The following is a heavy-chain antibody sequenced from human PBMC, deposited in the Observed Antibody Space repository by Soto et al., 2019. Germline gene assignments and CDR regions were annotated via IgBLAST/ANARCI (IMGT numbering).Heavy chain of an antibody. CDR1: GFTFSSYA. J-gene: IGHJ6*02. CDR3: ARAIAVAGTGYYYGMDV. D-gene: IGHD6-19*01. Sequence: QVQLVESGGGVVQPGRSLRLSCAASGFTFSSYAMHWVRQAPGKGLEWVAVISYDGSNKYYADSVKGRFTISRDNSKNTLYLQMNSLRAEDTAVYYCARAIAVAGTGYYYGMDVWGQGTRSPSP. V-gene: IGHV3-30-3*01. CDR2: ISYDGSNK.